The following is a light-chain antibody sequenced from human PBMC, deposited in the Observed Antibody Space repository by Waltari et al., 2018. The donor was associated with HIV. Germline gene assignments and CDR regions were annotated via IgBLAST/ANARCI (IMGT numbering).Light chain of an antibody. J-gene: IGLJ1*01. Sequence: QTVVTQEPSLTVSPGGTVTLTCASSTGAVTMGNYPNWFQQKPGQAPRGLIYSTSNKNSWTPARFSGSLLGGKAALTLSGVQPEDEAEYYCLLYYGGAQRYVFGTGTKVTVL. CDR2: STS. V-gene: IGLV7-43*01. CDR3: LLYYGGAQRYV. CDR1: TGAVTMGNY.